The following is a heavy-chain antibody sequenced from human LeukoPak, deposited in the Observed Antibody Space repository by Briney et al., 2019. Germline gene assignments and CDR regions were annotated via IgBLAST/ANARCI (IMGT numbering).Heavy chain of an antibody. Sequence: SGGSLRLSCAASGFIFSTYSMNWVRHAPGKGLEWVSSISSSSSHIYYADSVKGRLTISRDNAKNSLYLQTYSLRAQDTAVYYCARDTRFGALYDSSYHGMDVWGKGTTVTVSS. CDR1: GFIFSTYS. CDR2: ISSSSSHI. V-gene: IGHV3-21*01. J-gene: IGHJ6*04. D-gene: IGHD3-10*01. CDR3: ARDTRFGALYDSSYHGMDV.